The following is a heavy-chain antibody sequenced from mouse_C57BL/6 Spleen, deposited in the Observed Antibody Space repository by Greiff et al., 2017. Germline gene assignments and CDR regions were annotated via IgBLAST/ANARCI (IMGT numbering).Heavy chain of an antibody. CDR3: ARWRILYGSPYYFDY. J-gene: IGHJ2*01. CDR2: IYPGSGST. Sequence: QVQLQQPGAELVKPGASVKMSCKASGYTFTSYWITWVKQRPGQGLEWIGDIYPGSGSTNYNEKFKSKATLTVDTSSSTAYMQLSSLTSEDSAVYYCARWRILYGSPYYFDYWGQGTTLTVSS. CDR1: GYTFTSYW. D-gene: IGHD1-1*01. V-gene: IGHV1-55*01.